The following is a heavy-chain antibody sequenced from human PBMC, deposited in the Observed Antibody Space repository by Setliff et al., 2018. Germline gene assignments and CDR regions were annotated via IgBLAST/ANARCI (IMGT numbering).Heavy chain of an antibody. CDR1: GGSINSGPYY. Sequence: PSETLSLTCTVTGGSINSGPYYWTWIRQSAGKGLEWLGQIYSKGSINYNPSLKSRVTISADSSKSQFFLRLTSVTAADTAIYYCARGDSSGNNYPVLDYWGQGTLVTVSS. CDR2: IYSKGSI. CDR3: ARGDSSGNNYPVLDY. V-gene: IGHV4-61*09. J-gene: IGHJ4*02. D-gene: IGHD5-18*01.